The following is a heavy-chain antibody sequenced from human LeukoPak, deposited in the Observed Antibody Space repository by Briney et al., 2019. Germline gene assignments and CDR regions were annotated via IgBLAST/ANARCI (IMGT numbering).Heavy chain of an antibody. J-gene: IGHJ4*02. CDR2: IKQDGSAK. Sequence: GGSLRLSCAASGFTVSSYYMSWVRQAPGKGLEWVANIKQDGSAKYSVDSVKGRFIISRDNAKNSLYLQMNSLRAEDTAVYYCAREGILAGVDYWGQGTLVTVSS. CDR1: GFTVSSYY. V-gene: IGHV3-7*04. CDR3: AREGILAGVDY. D-gene: IGHD6-13*01.